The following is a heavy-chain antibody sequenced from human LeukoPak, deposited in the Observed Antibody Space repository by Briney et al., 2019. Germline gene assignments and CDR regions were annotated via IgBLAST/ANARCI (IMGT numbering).Heavy chain of an antibody. V-gene: IGHV3-48*04. CDR2: ISSGSTTI. D-gene: IGHD3-16*01. CDR1: GFTFSSYS. CDR3: ASWGSLGA. J-gene: IGHJ5*02. Sequence: GGSLRLSCAASGFTFSSYSMNWVRQAPGTGLEWVSYISSGSTTIYYADSVKGRFTISRDNAKNSLYLQMNSLRVEDTGVYYCASWGSLGAWGQGTLVTVSS.